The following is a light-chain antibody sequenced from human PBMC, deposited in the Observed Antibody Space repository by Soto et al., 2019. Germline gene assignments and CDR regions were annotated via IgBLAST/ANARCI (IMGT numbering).Light chain of an antibody. V-gene: IGLV1-40*01. CDR3: QSYDSSLSGSVV. J-gene: IGLJ2*01. CDR2: GNS. CDR1: SSNIGAGYD. Sequence: QSVLTQPPSVSGAPGQRVTISCTGSSSNIGAGYDVHWYQHLPGTAPKLLIYGNSNRPSGVPDRFSGSKSGTSASLAITGLQAEDEADYYCQSYDSSLSGSVVFGGGTKLTVL.